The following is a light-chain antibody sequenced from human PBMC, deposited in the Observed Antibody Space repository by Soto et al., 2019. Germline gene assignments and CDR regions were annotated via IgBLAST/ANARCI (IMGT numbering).Light chain of an antibody. Sequence: DIQMTQSPSPLSATAGYRVTITCRASQSISSWLAWYQHKPGKAPKLLIYDASNLDSGVPSRFSGSGSGTEFSLTISNLQPDDCATYYCQQYENYWTFGQGTKVDIK. CDR3: QQYENYWT. CDR2: DAS. CDR1: QSISSW. J-gene: IGKJ1*01. V-gene: IGKV1-5*01.